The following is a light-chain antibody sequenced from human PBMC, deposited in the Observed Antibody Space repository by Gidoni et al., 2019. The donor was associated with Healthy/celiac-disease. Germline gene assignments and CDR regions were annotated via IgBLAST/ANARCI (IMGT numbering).Light chain of an antibody. J-gene: IGKJ1*01. Sequence: DIQMTQSPSYLSASVGDRVTITCRASQRISSYLNGYQQKPGKAPKLLIYAASSLQSGVPSRFSGSGSGTDFTLTISSLQPEDFATYYCQQSYSTPWTFGQGTKVEIK. CDR3: QQSYSTPWT. CDR2: AAS. CDR1: QRISSY. V-gene: IGKV1-39*01.